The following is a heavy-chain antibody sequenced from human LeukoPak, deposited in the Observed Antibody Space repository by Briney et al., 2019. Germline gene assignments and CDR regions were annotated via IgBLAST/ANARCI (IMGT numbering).Heavy chain of an antibody. CDR2: IYTSGST. Sequence: SETLSLTCTVSGGSISSGSYYWSWIRQPAGKGLEWIGRIYTSGSTNYNPSLKSRVTISVDTSKNQFSLKLSSVTAADTAVYYCARLESPRFDPWGQGTLVTVSS. CDR3: ARLESPRFDP. J-gene: IGHJ5*02. V-gene: IGHV4-61*02. CDR1: GGSISSGSYY.